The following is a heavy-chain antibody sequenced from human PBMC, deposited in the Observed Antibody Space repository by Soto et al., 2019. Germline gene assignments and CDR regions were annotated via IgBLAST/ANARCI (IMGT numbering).Heavy chain of an antibody. CDR3: ARDNPPPRYYYDSSGYFD. V-gene: IGHV1-69*01. J-gene: IGHJ4*02. CDR1: GGTFSSYA. Sequence: QVQLVQSGAEVKKPGSSVKVSCKASGGTFSSYAISWVRQAPGPGLEWLGGIIPIIGTANYAKKFQGRVTLTAHESTSTAHMELSILRSAHTVVYYCARDNPPPRYYYDSSGYFDWGQGTLVTVSS. CDR2: IIPIIGTA. D-gene: IGHD3-22*01.